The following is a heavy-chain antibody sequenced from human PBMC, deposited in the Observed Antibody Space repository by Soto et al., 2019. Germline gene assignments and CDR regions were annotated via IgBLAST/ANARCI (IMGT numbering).Heavy chain of an antibody. CDR2: TYYRSKWYN. V-gene: IGHV6-1*01. Sequence: LSLTCAISGDSVSSNSAAWNWIRQSPSRGLEWLGRTYYRSKWYNDYAVSVKSRITINPDTSKNQFSLQLNSVTPEDTAVYYCARERVYCSSTSCSPGSYYYYGMDVWGQGTTVTVSS. CDR3: ARERVYCSSTSCSPGSYYYYGMDV. D-gene: IGHD2-2*01. CDR1: GDSVSSNSAA. J-gene: IGHJ6*02.